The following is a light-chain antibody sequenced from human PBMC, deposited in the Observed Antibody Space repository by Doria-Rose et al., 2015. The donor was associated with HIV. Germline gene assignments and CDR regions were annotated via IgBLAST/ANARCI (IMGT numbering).Light chain of an antibody. CDR1: QSISNR. V-gene: IGKV1-5*03. CDR2: NAS. CDR3: QHFDKYFSWT. J-gene: IGKJ1*01. Sequence: DIQLTQSPSTLSASVVDGVTITCRASQSISNRLAWYQQKPVRATKLLIYNASTLQSGVPSRFRGSGSGTEFTLTINSLQPDDFATYYCQHFDKYFSWTFGHGTKVDIK.